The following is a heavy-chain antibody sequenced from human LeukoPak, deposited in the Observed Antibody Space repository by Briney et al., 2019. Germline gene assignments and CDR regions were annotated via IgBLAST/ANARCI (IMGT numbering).Heavy chain of an antibody. V-gene: IGHV3-72*01. J-gene: IGHJ4*02. D-gene: IGHD1-26*01. CDR3: ARGSIVGAYFDY. CDR2: IRNKGNGYTT. Sequence: QPGGSLRLSCGASGFIFSDHYMDWVRQAPGKGLEWVGRIRNKGNGYTTEYAASVKGRFTISRDDSKNSLYLQMNGLKTEDTAVYYRARGSIVGAYFDYWGQGTLVTVSS. CDR1: GFIFSDHY.